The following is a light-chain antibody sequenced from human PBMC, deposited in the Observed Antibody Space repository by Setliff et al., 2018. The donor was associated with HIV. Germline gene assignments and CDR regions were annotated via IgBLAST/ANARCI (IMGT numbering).Light chain of an antibody. CDR1: SSDIGAYNY. J-gene: IGLJ1*01. V-gene: IGLV2-14*03. Sequence: QSVLTQPASVSGSPGQSITISCTGTSSDIGAYNYVSWYQQYPGKAPKLVIYDVTIRPSGVSNRFSGSKSGNTASLTISGFQAEDEGDYYCTSYAGSNSLGVFGSGTKITVL. CDR2: DVT. CDR3: TSYAGSNSLGV.